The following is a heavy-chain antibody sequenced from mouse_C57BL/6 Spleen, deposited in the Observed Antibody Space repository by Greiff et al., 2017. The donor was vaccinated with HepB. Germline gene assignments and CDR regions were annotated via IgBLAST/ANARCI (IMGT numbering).Heavy chain of an antibody. D-gene: IGHD4-1*01. CDR2: ISYDGSN. CDR1: GYSITSGYY. CDR3: ATNWDPYYYAMDY. V-gene: IGHV3-6*01. Sequence: ESGPGLVKPSQSLSLTCSVTGYSITSGYYWNWIRQFPGNKLEWMGYISYDGSNNYNPSRKNRISITRDTSKNQFFLKLNSVTTEDTATYYCATNWDPYYYAMDYWGQGTSVTVSS. J-gene: IGHJ4*01.